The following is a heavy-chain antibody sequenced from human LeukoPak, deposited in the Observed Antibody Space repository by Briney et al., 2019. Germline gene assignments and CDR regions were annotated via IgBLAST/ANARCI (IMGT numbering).Heavy chain of an antibody. CDR2: ISGSGAST. CDR3: AKDRGYSSSPDDY. J-gene: IGHJ4*02. Sequence: GGSLRLSCLTSGFTLSTNAMSWVRQAPGKGLEWISGISGSGASTYYADSVKGRFTISRDDSRNTLYLQMNSLRGDDTAVYYCAKDRGYSSSPDDYWGQGTLVTVSS. CDR1: GFTLSTNA. D-gene: IGHD6-6*01. V-gene: IGHV3-23*01.